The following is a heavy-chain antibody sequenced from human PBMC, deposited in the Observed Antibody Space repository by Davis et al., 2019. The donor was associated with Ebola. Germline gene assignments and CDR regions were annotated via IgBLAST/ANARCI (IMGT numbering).Heavy chain of an antibody. Sequence: SVKVSCKASGGTFSSYAISWVRQAPGQGLEWMGGIIPIFGTANYAQKFQGRVTITADESTSTAYMELSSLRSEDTAVYYCARFPTDIVVVPAAIGYYFDYWGQGTLVTVSS. V-gene: IGHV1-69*13. J-gene: IGHJ4*02. CDR2: IIPIFGTA. D-gene: IGHD2-2*02. CDR3: ARFPTDIVVVPAAIGYYFDY. CDR1: GGTFSSYA.